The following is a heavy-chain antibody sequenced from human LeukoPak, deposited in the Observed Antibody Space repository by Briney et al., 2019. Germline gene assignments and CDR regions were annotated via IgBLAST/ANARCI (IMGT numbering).Heavy chain of an antibody. CDR2: ISSCSSDI. J-gene: IGHJ3*01. CDR3: VRDYGGSSGAFDL. V-gene: IGHV3-21*01. CDR1: GFILSSYA. D-gene: IGHD4-23*01. Sequence: GESLRLSCRASGFILSSYALKGVRRAPGKGVEGVASISSCSSDIYSTDSVKGRFSISRDNARKSLYLQMNSLRVEDTAVYYCVRDYGGSSGAFDLWGQGTMVTVSS.